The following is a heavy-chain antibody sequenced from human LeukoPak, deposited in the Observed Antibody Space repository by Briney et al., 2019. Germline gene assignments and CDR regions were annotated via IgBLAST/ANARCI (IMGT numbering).Heavy chain of an antibody. D-gene: IGHD2-2*01. CDR1: GFSFSTYA. V-gene: IGHV3-23*01. J-gene: IGHJ4*02. Sequence: GGSLRLSCAASGFSFSTYAMNWVRQSPGKGLEWLSVISGSGGATYYADSVKGRFTISRDNSKNTLYLRMNSLTAEDTAIYYCAKDSCASTSCYWDYWGQGTLVTVSS. CDR2: ISGSGGAT. CDR3: AKDSCASTSCYWDY.